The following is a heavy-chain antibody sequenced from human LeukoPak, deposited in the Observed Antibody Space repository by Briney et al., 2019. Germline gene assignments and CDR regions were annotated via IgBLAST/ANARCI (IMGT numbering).Heavy chain of an antibody. CDR1: GFTVSYNY. J-gene: IGHJ4*02. CDR3: ARSYSSESSGWHRPVDC. Sequence: PWGSLRLSCAASGFTVSYNYINWVRQAPGKGLEWVSVIYYSGTTYYADSVKGRFTISKDNSKNTVYLEMNSLRAEDTAVYYCARSYSSESSGWHRPVDCWGQGTLVTVSS. D-gene: IGHD3-22*01. V-gene: IGHV3-53*01. CDR2: IYYSGTT.